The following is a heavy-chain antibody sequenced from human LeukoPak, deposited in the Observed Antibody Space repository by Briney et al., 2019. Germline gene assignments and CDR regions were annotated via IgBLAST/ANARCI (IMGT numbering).Heavy chain of an antibody. CDR3: ARDGQAPGTDAFDI. Sequence: SETLSLTCTVSGGSISSYYWSRIRQPPGKGLEWIGYIYYSGSTNYNPSLKSRVTISVDTSKNQFSLKLSSVTAADTAVYYCARDGQAPGTDAFDIWGQGTMVTVSS. V-gene: IGHV4-59*12. CDR1: GGSISSYY. CDR2: IYYSGST. J-gene: IGHJ3*02.